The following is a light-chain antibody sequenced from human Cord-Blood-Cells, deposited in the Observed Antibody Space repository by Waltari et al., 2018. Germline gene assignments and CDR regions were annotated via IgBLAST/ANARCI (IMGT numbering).Light chain of an antibody. Sequence: EIVMTQSPATLSVSPGERATLSCRASQSGSSNLAWYQQNPGQPPRLLIYGASTRAPGIPGRFRGSGLGTDFPLTISSLQSEDFAVYYCQQFNNWPPITLGQGTRLGIK. V-gene: IGKV3-15*01. CDR1: QSGSSN. CDR2: GAS. J-gene: IGKJ5*01. CDR3: QQFNNWPPIT.